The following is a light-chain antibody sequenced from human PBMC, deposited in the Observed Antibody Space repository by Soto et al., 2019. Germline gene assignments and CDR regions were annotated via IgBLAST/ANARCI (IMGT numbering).Light chain of an antibody. J-gene: IGKJ1*01. CDR1: QSVSSN. CDR2: DAS. V-gene: IGKV3-15*01. Sequence: EIVMTQSPATLSVSPGEGATLSCRASQSVSSNLAWYQQKPGQAPRLLIHDASTRATGIPARFSGSGSGAEFTLTITSLQSEDFAVYYCQHYNDRPLTFGQGTKVEIK. CDR3: QHYNDRPLT.